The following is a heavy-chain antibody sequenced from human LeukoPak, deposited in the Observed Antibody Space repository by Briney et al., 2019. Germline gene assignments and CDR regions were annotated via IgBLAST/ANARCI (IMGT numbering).Heavy chain of an antibody. CDR1: GASISSRSYY. V-gene: IGHV4-39*01. J-gene: IGHJ5*02. Sequence: MTSETLSLTCTVSGASISSRSYYWGWVRQPPGKGLEWIGSIYDSGSTYYNPSLKSRATVSADTSKNQFSLKLYFVTAADTAVYYCARHPALSYGSAGICCFDPWGQETLVSVSS. D-gene: IGHD2-15*01. CDR2: IYDSGST. CDR3: ARHPALSYGSAGICCFDP.